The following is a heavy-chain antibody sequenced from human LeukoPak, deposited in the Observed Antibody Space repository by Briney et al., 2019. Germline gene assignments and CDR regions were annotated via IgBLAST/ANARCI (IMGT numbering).Heavy chain of an antibody. CDR3: TKDPNGDYIGAFDP. CDR2: ITGGHYAT. CDR1: GFSFSSFA. V-gene: IGHV3-23*01. D-gene: IGHD4-17*01. Sequence: GGSLRLSCAASGFSFSSFAMTWVRQAPGKGLEWVSSITGGHYATYNTDSVKGRSTISRDNAKNTLYLQMNSLRADDTAIYYCTKDPNGDYIGAFDPWGQGTLVTVSS. J-gene: IGHJ5*02.